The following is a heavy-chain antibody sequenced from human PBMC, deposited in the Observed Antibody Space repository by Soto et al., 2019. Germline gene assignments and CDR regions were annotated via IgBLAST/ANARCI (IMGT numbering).Heavy chain of an antibody. J-gene: IGHJ4*02. D-gene: IGHD5-12*01. Sequence: EVQLLESGGGLVQPGGSLRLSCAASGFTFTSYAMSWVRQAPGKGLEWVSAISGSGGSTYYADSVKGRFTISRDNSKNTLYLQTNSLRAEDTAVYYCARHSGYGVLGDYWGQGTLVTVYS. V-gene: IGHV3-23*01. CDR3: ARHSGYGVLGDY. CDR1: GFTFTSYA. CDR2: ISGSGGST.